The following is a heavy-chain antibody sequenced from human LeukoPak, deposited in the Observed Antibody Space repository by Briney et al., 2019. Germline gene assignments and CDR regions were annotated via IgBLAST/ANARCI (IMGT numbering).Heavy chain of an antibody. CDR3: AKSGGYGLIDY. CDR1: GGSISSSSYY. CDR2: IYYSGST. D-gene: IGHD1-26*01. V-gene: IGHV4-39*01. Sequence: SKTLSLTCTVSGGSISSSSYYWGWIRQPPGKGLEWIGSIYYSGSTYYNASLQSRVTISTETSKNQISLRLNSVTAADTAIYYCAKSGGYGLIDYWGQGTLVTVSS. J-gene: IGHJ4*02.